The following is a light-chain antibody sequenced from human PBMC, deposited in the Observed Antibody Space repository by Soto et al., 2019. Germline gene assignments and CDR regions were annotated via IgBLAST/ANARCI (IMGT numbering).Light chain of an antibody. CDR3: QQYNNWPPLT. V-gene: IGKV3D-15*01. Sequence: EIVLTQSPGTLSLSPGERATLSCRASQSVSSTYLAWYRHKPGQAPRLLIYGASTRATGIPARFSGSGSGTEFTLTISSLQSEDFAVYYCQQYNNWPPLTFGGGTKVDIK. CDR1: QSVSST. J-gene: IGKJ4*01. CDR2: GAS.